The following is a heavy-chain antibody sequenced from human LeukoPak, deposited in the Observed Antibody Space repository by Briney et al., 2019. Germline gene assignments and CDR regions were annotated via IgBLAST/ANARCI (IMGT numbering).Heavy chain of an antibody. CDR2: IKEDESAK. Sequence: PGGSLRLSCAASGFTFRSYWMAWVRQAPGKGLEWVANIKEDESAKHQADSVKGRFTISRDNAQNSVYLQRSSRRGEDPAVYYCARDVGGSLDYWGKGTLVTASS. J-gene: IGHJ4*02. CDR1: GFTFRSYW. CDR3: ARDVGGSLDY. V-gene: IGHV3-7*01. D-gene: IGHD1-26*01.